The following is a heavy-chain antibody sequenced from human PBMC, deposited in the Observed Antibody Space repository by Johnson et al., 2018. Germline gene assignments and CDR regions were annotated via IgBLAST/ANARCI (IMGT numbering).Heavy chain of an antibody. J-gene: IGHJ6*02. D-gene: IGHD3-22*01. CDR3: ARGGLYYDSSGYYQNFYYAMDV. Sequence: EVQLVESGGGLVKPGGSLRLSCAASGFTFSNYNMNWVRQAPGTGLEWVSSLTSSSSSIYYANSVKGRFTSPRDNAKNSLYLQMNSLRAEDTAVYYCARGGLYYDSSGYYQNFYYAMDVWGQGTTVTVSS. CDR2: LTSSSSSI. CDR1: GFTFSNYN. V-gene: IGHV3-21*06.